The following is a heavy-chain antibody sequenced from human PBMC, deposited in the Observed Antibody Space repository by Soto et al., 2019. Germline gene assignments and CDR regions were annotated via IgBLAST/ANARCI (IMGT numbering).Heavy chain of an antibody. Sequence: GGSLRLSXAASGFTFSNAWMSWVRQAPGKGLEWVGRIKSKTDGGTTDYAAPVKGRFTISRDDSKNTLYLQMNSLKTEDTAVYYCTTVDCSSTSCYNRWWYYFDYWGQGTLV. CDR3: TTVDCSSTSCYNRWWYYFDY. J-gene: IGHJ4*02. CDR1: GFTFSNAW. CDR2: IKSKTDGGTT. D-gene: IGHD2-2*02. V-gene: IGHV3-15*01.